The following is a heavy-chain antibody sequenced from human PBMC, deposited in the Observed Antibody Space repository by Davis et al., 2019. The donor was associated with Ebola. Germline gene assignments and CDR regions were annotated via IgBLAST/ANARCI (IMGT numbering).Heavy chain of an antibody. V-gene: IGHV4-59*12. D-gene: IGHD2-2*01. CDR2: SHFTGTT. Sequence: PSETLSLTCTVSGDYISDYYWSWIRQTPGKGLEWIGYSHFTGTTSYSPSLKNRVTMSVDTSKNQVSLKLTSVTVADTAVYYGARDRGAFCSDTGCSHWFDPWGQGTLVTVSS. J-gene: IGHJ5*02. CDR1: GDYISDYY. CDR3: ARDRGAFCSDTGCSHWFDP.